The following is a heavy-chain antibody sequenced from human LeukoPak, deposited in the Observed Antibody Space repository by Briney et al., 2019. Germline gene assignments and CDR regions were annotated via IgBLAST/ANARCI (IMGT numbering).Heavy chain of an antibody. CDR3: ARDALNIVATMYFDY. Sequence: SVKVSCKASGGTFSSYAISWVRQAPGQGLEWMGGIIPIFGTANYAQKFQGRVTTTADESTSTAYMELSSLRSEDTAVYYCARDALNIVATMYFDYWGQGTLVTVSS. V-gene: IGHV1-69*13. CDR1: GGTFSSYA. CDR2: IIPIFGTA. J-gene: IGHJ4*02. D-gene: IGHD5-12*01.